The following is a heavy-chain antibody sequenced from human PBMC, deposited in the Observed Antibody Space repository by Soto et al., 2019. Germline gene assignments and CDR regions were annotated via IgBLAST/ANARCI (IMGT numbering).Heavy chain of an antibody. CDR1: SDSISSYY. V-gene: IGHV4-59*01. CDR2: ISYSGST. Sequence: SETLSLTCTVSSDSISSYYWSWIRQPPGKRLEWIGYISYSGSTDYNPSLKSRVTISGDTSKNQFSLKVSSVAAADTAVYYCARGTSWQLPFDYWGQGTLVTVSS. D-gene: IGHD6-13*01. J-gene: IGHJ4*02. CDR3: ARGTSWQLPFDY.